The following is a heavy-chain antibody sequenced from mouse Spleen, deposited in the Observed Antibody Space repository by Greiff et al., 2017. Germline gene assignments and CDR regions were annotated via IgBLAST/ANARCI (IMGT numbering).Heavy chain of an antibody. CDR1: GYTFTGYN. V-gene: IGHV1-22*01. CDR3: ARDNWGFAY. Sequence: EVQLQESGPELVKPGASVKMSCKASGYTFTGYNMNWVKQSPGKSLEWIGCIYPNDGGTNYNEKFKGKATLTVNKSSSTAYMELRSLTSEDSAVYYCARDNWGFAYWGQGTLVNVSA. J-gene: IGHJ3*01. D-gene: IGHD4-1*01. CDR2: IYPNDGGT.